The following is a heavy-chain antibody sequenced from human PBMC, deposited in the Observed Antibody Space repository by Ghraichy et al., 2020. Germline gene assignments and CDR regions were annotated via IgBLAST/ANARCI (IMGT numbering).Heavy chain of an antibody. CDR1: GGSISSSSYY. D-gene: IGHD2-15*01. Sequence: SETLSLTCTVSGGSISSSSYYWGWIRQPPGKGLEWIGSIYYSGSTYYNPSLKSRVTISVDTSKNQFSLKLSTVTAADTAVYYCARTGKGYCSGGSCYYFQHWGQGTLVTVFS. CDR3: ARTGKGYCSGGSCYYFQH. J-gene: IGHJ1*01. V-gene: IGHV4-39*01. CDR2: IYYSGST.